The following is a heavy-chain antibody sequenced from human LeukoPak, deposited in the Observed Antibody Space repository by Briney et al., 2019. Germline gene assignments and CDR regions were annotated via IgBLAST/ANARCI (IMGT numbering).Heavy chain of an antibody. CDR2: ISGSGGST. V-gene: IGHV3-23*01. J-gene: IGHJ6*02. Sequence: GGSLRLSCAASEFTFSSQAMSWVRQAPGKGLEWVSAISGSGGSTYYADSVKGRLTISRDNSKNTLYLQMNGLRAEDTAVYYCAKMFHYYDSSGYWDYYYGMDVWGQGTTVTVSS. D-gene: IGHD3-22*01. CDR1: EFTFSSQA. CDR3: AKMFHYYDSSGYWDYYYGMDV.